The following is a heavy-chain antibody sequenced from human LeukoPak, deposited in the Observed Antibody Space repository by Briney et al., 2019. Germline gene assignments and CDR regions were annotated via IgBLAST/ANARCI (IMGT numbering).Heavy chain of an antibody. V-gene: IGHV1-3*01. CDR2: INAGNGNT. D-gene: IGHD6-19*01. Sequence: ASVKVSCKASGYTFTSYAMHWVRQAPRQRLEWMGWINAGNGNTKYSQKFQGRVTITRDTSASTAYMELSSLRSEDTAVYYCARARIAVAGKGNWFDPWGQGTLVTVSS. J-gene: IGHJ5*02. CDR3: ARARIAVAGKGNWFDP. CDR1: GYTFTSYA.